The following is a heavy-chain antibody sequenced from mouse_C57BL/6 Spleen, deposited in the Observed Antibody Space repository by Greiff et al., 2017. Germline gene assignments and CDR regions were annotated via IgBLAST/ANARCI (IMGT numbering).Heavy chain of an antibody. J-gene: IGHJ4*01. CDR2: INPGSGGT. CDR3: AREYYAMDY. V-gene: IGHV1-54*01. Sequence: LVESGAELVRPGTSVKVSCKASGYAFTNYLIEWVKQRPGQGLEWIGVINPGSGGTNYNEKFKGKATLTADKSSSTAYMQLSSLTSEDSAVYFCAREYYAMDYWGQGTSVTVSS. CDR1: GYAFTNYL.